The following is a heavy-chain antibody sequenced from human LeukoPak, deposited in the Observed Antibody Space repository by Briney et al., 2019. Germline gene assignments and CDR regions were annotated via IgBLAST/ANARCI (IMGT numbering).Heavy chain of an antibody. J-gene: IGHJ4*02. Sequence: GGSLRLSCAASGFTFSSYWMSWVRQAPGKGLEWVANIKQDGSEKYYVDSVKGRFTISRDNAKNSLYLQMNSLRAEDTAVYYCARGLDYGGADFDYWGQGTLVTVSS. CDR1: GFTFSSYW. V-gene: IGHV3-7*01. CDR3: ARGLDYGGADFDY. CDR2: IKQDGSEK. D-gene: IGHD4-23*01.